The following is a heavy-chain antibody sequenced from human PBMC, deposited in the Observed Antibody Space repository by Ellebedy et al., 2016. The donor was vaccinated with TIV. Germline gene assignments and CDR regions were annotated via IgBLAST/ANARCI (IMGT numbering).Heavy chain of an antibody. D-gene: IGHD3-16*01. J-gene: IGHJ3*01. CDR2: IFAGGNKI. Sequence: GESLKISCAASGFTFSSYAMAWVRQTPGKGLEWVSAIFAGGNKIYYAESVKGRFTISRDNSKNTLFLQMNSLRAEDTAIYYCAKDQVGGDGRWVFDSWGQGTVVTVSS. CDR3: AKDQVGGDGRWVFDS. V-gene: IGHV3-23*01. CDR1: GFTFSSYA.